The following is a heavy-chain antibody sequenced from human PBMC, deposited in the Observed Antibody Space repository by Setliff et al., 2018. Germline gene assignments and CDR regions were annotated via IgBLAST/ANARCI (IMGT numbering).Heavy chain of an antibody. CDR2: ISSSGSTI. D-gene: IGHD2-2*01. V-gene: IGHV3-11*04. J-gene: IGHJ4*02. Sequence: LSLTCAVSGGSISSGDASWSWVRQPPGKGLEWVSYISSSGSTIYYADSVKGRFTVSRDNAKNSLYLQMNSLRAEDTAVYYCARAHSSTLSVHDYWGQGTLVTVS. CDR1: GGSISSGDAS. CDR3: ARAHSSTLSVHDY.